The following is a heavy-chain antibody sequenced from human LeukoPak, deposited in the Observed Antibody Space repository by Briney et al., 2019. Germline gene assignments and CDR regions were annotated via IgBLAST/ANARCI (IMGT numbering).Heavy chain of an antibody. V-gene: IGHV1-24*01. CDR1: GYTLTELS. Sequence: GASVKVSCKVSGYTLTELSMHWVRQAPGKGLEWMGGFDPEDGETIYAQKFQGRVTMTEDTSTDTAYMELSSLRSEDTAVYYCATVGVRGTSYYYYYYGMDVRGQGTTVTVSS. D-gene: IGHD3-10*01. J-gene: IGHJ6*02. CDR2: FDPEDGET. CDR3: ATVGVRGTSYYYYYYGMDV.